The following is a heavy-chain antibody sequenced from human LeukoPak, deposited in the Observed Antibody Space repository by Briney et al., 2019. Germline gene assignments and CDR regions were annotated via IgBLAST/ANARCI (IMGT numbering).Heavy chain of an antibody. CDR2: ISRTGSTI. CDR1: GFTFSSYD. J-gene: IGHJ4*02. Sequence: PGGSLRLSCAASGFTFSSYDMNWVRQAPGKGLEWGSYISRTGSTIYYADSVQGRFTISRDNAQNSLYLQMNSLRAEDTAVYFCAREGSSYAPSQPFYFDYWGQGTLVTVSS. D-gene: IGHD3-10*01. V-gene: IGHV3-48*03. CDR3: AREGSSYAPSQPFYFDY.